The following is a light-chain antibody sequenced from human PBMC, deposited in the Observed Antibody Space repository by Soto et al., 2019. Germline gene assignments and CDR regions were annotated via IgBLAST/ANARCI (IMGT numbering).Light chain of an antibody. Sequence: QSVLTQPASVSGSPGQSITISCTGTSSDVGGYNYVSWYQQHPGKAPKLMIYDVSNRPSGVSNRFSGSKSGKTASLTISRLHAEEQADYYFISYTSSSHWVFGGRTKLTVL. CDR3: ISYTSSSHWV. V-gene: IGLV2-14*01. J-gene: IGLJ3*02. CDR2: DVS. CDR1: SSDVGGYNY.